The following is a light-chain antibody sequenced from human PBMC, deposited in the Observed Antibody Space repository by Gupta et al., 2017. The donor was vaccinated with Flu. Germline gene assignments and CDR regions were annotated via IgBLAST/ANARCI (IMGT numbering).Light chain of an antibody. Sequence: ISISCTGTYSGIGTCDLVSWYRQLPAKAPQLLIYDVIKKHPGVSDRFSGSRSGNTDSLTISGLLTEDEADYYCCSYAGSRTFAVFGGGTKLTVL. V-gene: IGLV2-23*02. CDR1: YSGIGTCDL. CDR2: DVI. J-gene: IGLJ2*01. CDR3: CSYAGSRTFAV.